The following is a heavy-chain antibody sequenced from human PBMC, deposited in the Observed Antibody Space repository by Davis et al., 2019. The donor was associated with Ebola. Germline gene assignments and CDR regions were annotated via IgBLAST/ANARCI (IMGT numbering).Heavy chain of an antibody. D-gene: IGHD2-21*02. CDR2: IYYSGST. CDR3: AVYTVVVTDIRAEYFQH. Sequence: MPSETLSLTCTVSGGSVSSGGHYWSWIRPPPGKGLEWIAYIYYSGSTHYNPPLKSRATISVDTSRNQFSLRLSSVTAADTAVYYCAVYTVVVTDIRAEYFQHWGQGTLATVSS. V-gene: IGHV4-61*08. J-gene: IGHJ1*01. CDR1: GGSVSSGGHY.